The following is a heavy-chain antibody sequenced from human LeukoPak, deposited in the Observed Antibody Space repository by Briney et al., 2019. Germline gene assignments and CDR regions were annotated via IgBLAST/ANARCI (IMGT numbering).Heavy chain of an antibody. J-gene: IGHJ3*02. CDR2: ITSSGSTI. Sequence: GASLRLSCAASGFTFSAYDMNWVRQPPGKGLEWVSHITSSGSTIYYADSVKGRFTISRDNAKNSLYLQMNSLRAEDTAVYYCARPGYSSSWSAFDIWGQGTMVTVSS. V-gene: IGHV3-48*03. D-gene: IGHD6-13*01. CDR3: ARPGYSSSWSAFDI. CDR1: GFTFSAYD.